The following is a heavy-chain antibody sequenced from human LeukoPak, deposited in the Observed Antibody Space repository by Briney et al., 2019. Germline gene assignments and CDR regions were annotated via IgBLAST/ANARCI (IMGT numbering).Heavy chain of an antibody. V-gene: IGHV3-30*02. D-gene: IGHD2-2*01. CDR1: GFTFSSYG. J-gene: IGHJ4*02. CDR3: AKAVVIVPTATPFDY. CDR2: IHYDGSNQ. Sequence: HPGRSLRLSCAASGFTFSSYGMHWVRQAPGKGLEWVTFIHYDGSNQYYADSVEGRFTISRDNSKNTLYMQMNSLRAEDTAVYYCAKAVVIVPTATPFDYWGQGTLVTVSS.